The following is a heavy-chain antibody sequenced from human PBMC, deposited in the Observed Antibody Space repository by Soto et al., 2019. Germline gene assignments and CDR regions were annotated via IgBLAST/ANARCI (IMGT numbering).Heavy chain of an antibody. V-gene: IGHV1-8*01. CDR2: MNPNSGNT. CDR3: ARGHISSTKNWLEP. J-gene: IGHJ5*02. D-gene: IGHD6-6*01. Sequence: ASVKVSCKASGYTFTNFGINWVRQATGQGLEWMGWMNPNSGNTGYAQTLQGRVTMTWDTSISTAYMELSSLRFEDTAMYYCARGHISSTKNWLEPWGQGTLVTVSS. CDR1: GYTFTNFG.